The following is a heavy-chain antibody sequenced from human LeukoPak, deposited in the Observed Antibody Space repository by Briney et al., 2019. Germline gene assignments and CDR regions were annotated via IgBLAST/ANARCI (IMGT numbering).Heavy chain of an antibody. CDR3: ARHLGLYYFDY. D-gene: IGHD2/OR15-2a*01. CDR1: GFTFSNYA. J-gene: IGHJ4*02. CDR2: IYYSGST. V-gene: IGHV4-39*01. Sequence: PGGSLRLSCAASGFTFSNYAMSWVRQAPGKGLEWIGSIYYSGSTYYNPSLKSQVTISVDTSKNQFSLKLSSVTAADTAVYYCARHLGLYYFDYWGQGTLVTVPS.